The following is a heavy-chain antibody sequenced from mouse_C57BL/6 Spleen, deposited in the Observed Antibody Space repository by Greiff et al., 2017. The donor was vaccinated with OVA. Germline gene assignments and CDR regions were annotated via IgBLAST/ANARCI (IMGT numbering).Heavy chain of an antibody. CDR3: ARSNYSNDYFDY. J-gene: IGHJ2*01. V-gene: IGHV1-80*01. Sequence: VMLVESGAELVKPGASVKISCKASGYAFSSYWMNWVKQRPGKGLEWIGQIYPGDGDTNYNGKFKGKATLTADKSSSTAYMQLSSLTSEDSAVYFCARSNYSNDYFDYWGQGTTLTVSS. D-gene: IGHD2-5*01. CDR2: IYPGDGDT. CDR1: GYAFSSYW.